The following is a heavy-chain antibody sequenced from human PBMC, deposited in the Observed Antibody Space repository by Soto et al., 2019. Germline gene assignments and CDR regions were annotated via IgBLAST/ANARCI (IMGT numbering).Heavy chain of an antibody. D-gene: IGHD6-19*01. CDR3: VRAVCPYDY. J-gene: IGHJ4*02. CDR2: IWPDGTNK. CDR1: GFIFSTYG. V-gene: IGHV3-33*01. Sequence: QVQLVESGGGVVQPGRALRLSCTTSGFIFSTYGIHWVRQAPGKGLEWVAVIWPDGTNKYYADSVKGRFTISRDNSRNILWLQMNSLRAEDTAIYYWVRAVCPYDYWGQGTLVTVSS.